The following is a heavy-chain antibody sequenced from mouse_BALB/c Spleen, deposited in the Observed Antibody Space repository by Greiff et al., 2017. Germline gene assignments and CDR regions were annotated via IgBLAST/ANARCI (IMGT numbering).Heavy chain of an antibody. V-gene: IGHV2-9*02. CDR1: GFSLTSYG. Sequence: VKLQESGPGLVAPSQSLSITCTVSGFSLTSYGVHWVRQPPGKGLEWLGVIWAGGSTNYNSALMSRLSISKDNSKSQVFLKMNSLQTDDTAMYYCARGPSTMITTDAMDYWGQGTSVTVSS. CDR3: ARGPSTMITTDAMDY. D-gene: IGHD2-4*01. J-gene: IGHJ4*01. CDR2: IWAGGST.